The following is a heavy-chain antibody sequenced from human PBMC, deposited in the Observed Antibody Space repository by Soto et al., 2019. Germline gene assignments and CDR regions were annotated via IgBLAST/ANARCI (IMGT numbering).Heavy chain of an antibody. CDR3: ARGRTVWFGELRGVVDY. CDR1: GGSFSGYY. D-gene: IGHD3-10*01. CDR2: INHSGST. Sequence: QVQLQQWGAGLLKPSETLSLTCAVYGGSFSGYYWSWIRQPPGKGLEWIGEINHSGSTNYNPSLKSRVTISVDTFQNQFSLKRSSVPAADTAVYYCARGRTVWFGELRGVVDYWGQGTLVTVSS. J-gene: IGHJ4*02. V-gene: IGHV4-34*01.